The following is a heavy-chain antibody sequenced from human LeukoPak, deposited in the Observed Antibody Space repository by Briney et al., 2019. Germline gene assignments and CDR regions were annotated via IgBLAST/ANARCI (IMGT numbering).Heavy chain of an antibody. V-gene: IGHV4-4*02. D-gene: IGHD3-10*01. CDR3: ARLGYYYGSGSEESSTQYNYYYYMDV. CDR1: GGSISSSNW. CDR2: IYHSGST. J-gene: IGHJ6*03. Sequence: NPSETLSLTCAVSGGSISSSNWWSWVRQPPGKGLEWIGEIYHSGSTNYNPSLKSRVTISVDKSKNQFSLRLSSVTAADTAVYYCARLGYYYGSGSEESSTQYNYYYYMDVWGKGTTVTISS.